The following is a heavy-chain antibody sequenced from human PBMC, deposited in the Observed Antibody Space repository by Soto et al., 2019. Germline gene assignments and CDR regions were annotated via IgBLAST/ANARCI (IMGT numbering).Heavy chain of an antibody. J-gene: IGHJ4*02. CDR1: GFTVSSNF. CDR2: IYTNGST. V-gene: IGHV3-66*01. Sequence: GGSLRPSCAASGFTVSSNFMTLVRQAPGKGLEWVSVIYTNGSTYYADSVKGRFTISRDNTKDSLYLQMNSLRAEDTAIYYCARGSAFIGFDYWGQGTPVTVSS. D-gene: IGHD1-26*01. CDR3: ARGSAFIGFDY.